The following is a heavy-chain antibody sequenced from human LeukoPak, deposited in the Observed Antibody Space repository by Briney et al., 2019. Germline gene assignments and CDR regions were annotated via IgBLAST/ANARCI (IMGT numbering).Heavy chain of an antibody. Sequence: SETLSLTCTVSGGSISSYYWSWIRQPPGKGLEWLGYIYYSGSTNYNPSLKSRVTISVDTSKNQFSLKLSSVTAADTAVYYCARTFPLKWGYFDYWGQGTLVTVSS. V-gene: IGHV4-59*01. D-gene: IGHD2-8*01. CDR2: IYYSGST. CDR1: GGSISSYY. CDR3: ARTFPLKWGYFDY. J-gene: IGHJ4*02.